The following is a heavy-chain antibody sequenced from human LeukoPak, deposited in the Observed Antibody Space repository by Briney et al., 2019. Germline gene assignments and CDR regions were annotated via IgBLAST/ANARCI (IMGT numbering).Heavy chain of an antibody. CDR1: GGSISSGDYY. D-gene: IGHD3-3*01. CDR3: GRYITIFGVVIMGHFDY. J-gene: IGHJ4*02. V-gene: IGHV4-30-4*01. CDR2: IYYSGST. Sequence: PSETLSLTCTVSGGSISSGDYYWSWIRQPPGKGLEWIGYIYYSGSTYYNPSLKSRVTISVDTSKNQFSLKLSSVTPADTAVYYCGRYITIFGVVIMGHFDYWGQGSLVTVSS.